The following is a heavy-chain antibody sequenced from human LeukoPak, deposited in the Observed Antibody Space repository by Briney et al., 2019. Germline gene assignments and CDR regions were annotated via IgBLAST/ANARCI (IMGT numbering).Heavy chain of an antibody. Sequence: GRSLRLSCAASGFTFSSYAMHWVHQAPGKGLEWVAVISYDGSNKYYADSVKGRFTISRDNAKNTLYLQMNSLRAEDTAVYYCATPYGDYYAFDIWGQGTMVTVSS. J-gene: IGHJ3*02. CDR3: ATPYGDYYAFDI. D-gene: IGHD4-17*01. CDR1: GFTFSSYA. V-gene: IGHV3-30-3*01. CDR2: ISYDGSNK.